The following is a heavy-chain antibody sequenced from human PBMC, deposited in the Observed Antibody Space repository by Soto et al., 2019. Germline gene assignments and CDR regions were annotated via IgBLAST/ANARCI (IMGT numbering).Heavy chain of an antibody. J-gene: IGHJ5*02. D-gene: IGHD6-6*01. CDR1: DASITSTRHY. Sequence: QVQLQESGPRLVKPSETLSLTCTVSDASITSTRHYWVWIRQPPGKGLGWIGSIYHGGSTYYNPSRKTRVTISVDTSKNQFSLRLRSVTAADTAVYFCARLVARYGSSTGRFDPWGQGTLVTVSS. V-gene: IGHV4-39*01. CDR3: ARLVARYGSSTGRFDP. CDR2: IYHGGST.